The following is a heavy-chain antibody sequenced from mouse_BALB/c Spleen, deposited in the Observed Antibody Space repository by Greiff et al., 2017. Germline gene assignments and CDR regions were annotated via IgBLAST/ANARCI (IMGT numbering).Heavy chain of an antibody. D-gene: IGHD1-1*01. V-gene: IGHV5-6-4*01. CDR1: GFTFSSYT. CDR3: TRGITTVVATNAMDY. CDR2: ISSGGSYT. J-gene: IGHJ4*01. Sequence: EVKLVESGGGLVQPGGSLKLSCAASGFTFSSYTMSWVRQTPEKRLEWVATISSGGSYTYYPDSVKGRFTISRDNAKNTLYLQMSSLKSEDTAMYYCTRGITTVVATNAMDYWGQGTSVTVSS.